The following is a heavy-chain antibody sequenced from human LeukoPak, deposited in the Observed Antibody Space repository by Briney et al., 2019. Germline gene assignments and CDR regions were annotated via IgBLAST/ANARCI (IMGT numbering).Heavy chain of an antibody. Sequence: ASVKVSCKASGYTFTGYYMHWVRQAPGQGLAWMGWINPYSGDTTYAQKFQGRLILTRDTSISTAYMEVSRLKSDDTAVYYCARTNGGYEYNWGQGTRVIVSS. J-gene: IGHJ4*02. CDR2: INPYSGDT. V-gene: IGHV1-2*02. CDR1: GYTFTGYY. D-gene: IGHD5-12*01. CDR3: ARTNGGYEYN.